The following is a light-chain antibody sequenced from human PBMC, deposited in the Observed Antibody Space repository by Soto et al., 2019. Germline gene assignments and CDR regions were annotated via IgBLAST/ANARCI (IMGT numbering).Light chain of an antibody. CDR2: GAS. CDR1: QSITNY. CDR3: QQYNILLRT. J-gene: IGKJ1*01. V-gene: IGKV1-NL1*01. Sequence: IQMLQCPSSLSASGGEEVAVTCRASQSITNYLNWYQQKPGKAPNLLIYGASTRATGIPARFSGSGSGTEFTLTISSLQSEDFAVDYCQQYNILLRTFGQGTKVDIK.